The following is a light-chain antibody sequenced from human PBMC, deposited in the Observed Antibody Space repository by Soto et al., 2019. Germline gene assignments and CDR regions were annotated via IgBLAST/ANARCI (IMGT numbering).Light chain of an antibody. V-gene: IGKV3-15*01. CDR2: GAS. CDR3: PQYNDWPPT. J-gene: IGKJ1*01. CDR1: QSVRSN. Sequence: EIVMTQSPATLSVSPGERATLSCRASQSVRSNLAWYQQKPGQAPRLLIYGASTRATGIPARFSGSGSGTEFTLTISSLQSEDFAVYYCPQYNDWPPTFGQGTKV.